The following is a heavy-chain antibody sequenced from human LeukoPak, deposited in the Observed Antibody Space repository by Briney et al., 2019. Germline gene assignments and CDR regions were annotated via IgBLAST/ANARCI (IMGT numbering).Heavy chain of an antibody. CDR1: GFTFSSYS. CDR3: ARGGRLDFWSGYYETFDY. Sequence: GGSLRLSCAASGFTFSSYSMNWVGQAPGKGLEWVSYMSSSSSTIYYADSVKGRFTISRDNAKNSLYLQMNSLRDEDTAVYYCARGGRLDFWSGYYETFDYWGQGTLVTVSS. J-gene: IGHJ4*02. D-gene: IGHD3-3*01. V-gene: IGHV3-48*02. CDR2: MSSSSSTI.